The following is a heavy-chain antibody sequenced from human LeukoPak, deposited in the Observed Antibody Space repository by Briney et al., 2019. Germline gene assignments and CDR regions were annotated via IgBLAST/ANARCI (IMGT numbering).Heavy chain of an antibody. CDR2: IIPIFGTA. CDR1: GGTFSSYA. D-gene: IGHD2-15*01. Sequence: SVKVSCKASGGTFSSYAISWVRQAPGQGLEWMGGIIPIFGTANYAQKFQGRVTITADESTSTAYMELSSLRSEDTAVYYCAKDRGYCSGGSCSFNYWGQGTLVTVSS. J-gene: IGHJ4*02. V-gene: IGHV1-69*13. CDR3: AKDRGYCSGGSCSFNY.